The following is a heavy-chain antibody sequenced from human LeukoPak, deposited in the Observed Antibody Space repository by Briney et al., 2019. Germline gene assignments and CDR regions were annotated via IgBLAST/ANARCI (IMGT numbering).Heavy chain of an antibody. CDR1: GYSISSGYY. J-gene: IGHJ4*02. D-gene: IGHD3-3*01. CDR2: IYHSGST. Sequence: SETLSLTCAVSGYSISSGYYWGWIRQPPGKGLEWIGSIYHSGSTYYNPSLKSRVTISVDTSKNQFSLNLSSMTAVDTAVYYCARQGVDFWSGYAATYHFDYWGQGTLVTVSS. V-gene: IGHV4-38-2*01. CDR3: ARQGVDFWSGYAATYHFDY.